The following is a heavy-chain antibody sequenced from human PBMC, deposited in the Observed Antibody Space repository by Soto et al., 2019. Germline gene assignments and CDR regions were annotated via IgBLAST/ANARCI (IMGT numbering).Heavy chain of an antibody. D-gene: IGHD6-6*01. Sequence: EVQLVESGGSLVKPGGSLRLSCAASGFTFNTYDMSWVRQAPGKGLEWVSYISYSSSYIYNADSVKGRFIISRDNAKNSLYLQMNSLRAEDTAVYYCARGSTSSFYGMDVW. J-gene: IGHJ6*01. V-gene: IGHV3-21*02. CDR2: ISYSSSYI. CDR3: ARGSTSSFYGMDV. CDR1: GFTFNTYD.